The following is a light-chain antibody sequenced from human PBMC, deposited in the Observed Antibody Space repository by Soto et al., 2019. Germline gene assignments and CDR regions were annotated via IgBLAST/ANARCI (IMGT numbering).Light chain of an antibody. Sequence: EFVLTQSPGTLSLTPGERATLSCRASQTVRNNYLAWYQQKPGQAPRLLIYDASSRATGIPDRFSGGGSGTAFTLTISRLEPEDFAVYYCQQFSSYPLTFGQGTRLEIK. J-gene: IGKJ5*01. CDR2: DAS. CDR3: QQFSSYPLT. V-gene: IGKV3-20*01. CDR1: QTVRNNY.